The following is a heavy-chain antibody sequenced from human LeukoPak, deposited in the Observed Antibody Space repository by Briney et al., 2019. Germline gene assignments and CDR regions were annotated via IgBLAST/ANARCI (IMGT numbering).Heavy chain of an antibody. V-gene: IGHV4-31*03. Sequence: SETLSLTCTVSGGSISSCGYYWSWIRQHPGKGLEWTGYIYYSGSTYYNPSLKSRVTISVDTSKNQFSLKLSSVTAADTAVYYCARDRGGSYYGSYFDYWGQGTLVTVSS. D-gene: IGHD1-26*01. J-gene: IGHJ4*02. CDR3: ARDRGGSYYGSYFDY. CDR2: IYYSGST. CDR1: GGSISSCGYY.